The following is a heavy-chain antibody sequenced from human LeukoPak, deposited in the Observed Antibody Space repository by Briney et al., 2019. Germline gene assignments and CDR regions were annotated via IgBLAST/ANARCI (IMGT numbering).Heavy chain of an antibody. CDR2: ISTTSDYK. CDR3: ARARDCSSTSCYGVGDF. V-gene: IGHV3-21*01. CDR1: GFTFSSNS. J-gene: IGHJ4*02. D-gene: IGHD2-2*01. Sequence: GGSLRLSCAASGFTFSSNSMNWVRQAPGKGLEWVSAISTTSDYKHYADSVKGRFTISRDNAKNSLYLQMNSLRGEDTAVYYCARARDCSSTSCYGVGDFWGQGTLVTVSS.